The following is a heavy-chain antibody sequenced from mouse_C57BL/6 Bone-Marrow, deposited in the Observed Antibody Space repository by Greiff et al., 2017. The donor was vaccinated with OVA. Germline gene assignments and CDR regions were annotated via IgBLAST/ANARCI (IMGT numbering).Heavy chain of an antibody. Sequence: EVQLVESGGGLVKPGGSLKLSCAASGFTFSSYTMSWVRQTPEKRLEWVATISGGGGNTYYPDSVKGRFTISRDNAKNTLYLQMSSLRSEYTALYYCARQGRYFDVWGTGTTVTVSS. V-gene: IGHV5-9*01. J-gene: IGHJ1*03. CDR1: GFTFSSYT. CDR2: ISGGGGNT. CDR3: ARQGRYFDV.